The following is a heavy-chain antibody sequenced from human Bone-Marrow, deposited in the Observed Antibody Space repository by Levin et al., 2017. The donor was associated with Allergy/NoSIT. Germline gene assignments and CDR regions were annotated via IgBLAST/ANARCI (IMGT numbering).Heavy chain of an antibody. Sequence: PGESLKISCAASGFTFSSYWMHWVRQAPGKGLVWVSRINSDGSSTSYADSVKGRFTISRDNAKNTLYLQMNSLRAEDTAVYYCARAGHSYYDILTGYYWGQGTLVTVSS. CDR1: GFTFSSYW. CDR3: ARAGHSYYDILTGYY. V-gene: IGHV3-74*01. CDR2: INSDGSST. D-gene: IGHD3-9*01. J-gene: IGHJ4*02.